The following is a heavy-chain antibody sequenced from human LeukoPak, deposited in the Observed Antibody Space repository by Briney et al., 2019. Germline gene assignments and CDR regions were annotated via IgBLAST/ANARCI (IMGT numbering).Heavy chain of an antibody. V-gene: IGHV4-59*01. Sequence: SETLSLTCTVSGGSISRYYWSWIRQPPGKGLEWIGYIYYSGSTNYNPSLKSRVTISVDTSKNQFSLKLRYVTAADTAVYYCARTLEGLGIVDYWGQGNLVTVSS. CDR2: IYYSGST. J-gene: IGHJ4*02. CDR3: ARTLEGLGIVDY. CDR1: GGSISRYY. D-gene: IGHD3-16*02.